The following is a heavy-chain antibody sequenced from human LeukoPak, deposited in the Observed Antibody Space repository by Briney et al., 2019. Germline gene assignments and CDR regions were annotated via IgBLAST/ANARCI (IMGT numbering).Heavy chain of an antibody. D-gene: IGHD6-13*01. V-gene: IGHV4-59*12. CDR2: IYYSGST. J-gene: IGHJ4*02. CDR1: GGSISSYY. Sequence: SETLSLTCTVSGGSISSYYWSWIRQPPGKGLEWIGYIYYSGSTNYNPSLKSRVTISVDTSKNQFSLKLSSVTAADTAVYYCARVNRGYSSSWEFDYWGQGTLVTVSS. CDR3: ARVNRGYSSSWEFDY.